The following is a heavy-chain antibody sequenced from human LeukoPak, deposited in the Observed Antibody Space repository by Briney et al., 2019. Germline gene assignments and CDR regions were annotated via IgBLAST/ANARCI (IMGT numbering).Heavy chain of an antibody. D-gene: IGHD6-19*01. J-gene: IGHJ3*01. Sequence: SETLSLTCAVSEMSFSAYYWNWIRQSPEKGLEWIGEINYGGSTKYTPSLEGRGTILIDTSKNQFSLKLTSVTAADTAVYYCARGFPPGSGSRGSHAFDVWGQGTMVTVSS. CDR1: EMSFSAYY. V-gene: IGHV4-34*01. CDR3: ARGFPPGSGSRGSHAFDV. CDR2: INYGGST.